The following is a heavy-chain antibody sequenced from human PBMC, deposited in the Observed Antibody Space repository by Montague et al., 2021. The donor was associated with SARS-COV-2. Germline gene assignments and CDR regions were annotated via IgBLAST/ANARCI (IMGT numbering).Heavy chain of an antibody. Sequence: SETLSLTCTVSGASVSSYDWGWIRQSPGKGLEWIGYFYSVGSTDYNPSLKGRVTISRDTSKNQFSLKVRSVTAADTAIYYRARGTMTSDAFDIWGQGTMVTVSS. D-gene: IGHD1-14*01. CDR2: FYSVGST. CDR3: ARGTMTSDAFDI. J-gene: IGHJ3*02. V-gene: IGHV4-59*02. CDR1: GASVSSYD.